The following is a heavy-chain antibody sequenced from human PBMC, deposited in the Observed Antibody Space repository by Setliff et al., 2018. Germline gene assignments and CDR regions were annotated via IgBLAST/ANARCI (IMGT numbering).Heavy chain of an antibody. CDR1: GFSLTTSGVG. Sequence: SGPTLVNPTQTLTLTCTLSGFSLTTSGVGVGWIRQPPGKALEWLAVIYWNDDKRYSPSLKGRLAITRDTSKNQVVLRMTNMDPVDTATYYCARFGEFLGFDYWGQGTVVTVSS. J-gene: IGHJ4*02. V-gene: IGHV2-5*01. CDR2: IYWNDDK. CDR3: ARFGEFLGFDY. D-gene: IGHD3-10*01.